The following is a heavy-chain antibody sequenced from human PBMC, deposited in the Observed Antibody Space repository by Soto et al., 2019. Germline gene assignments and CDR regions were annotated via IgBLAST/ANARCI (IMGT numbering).Heavy chain of an antibody. J-gene: IGHJ4*02. D-gene: IGHD6-19*01. CDR1: GFTVSSNY. Sequence: GGSLRLSCAASGFTVSSNYMSWVRQAPGKGLEWVSVIYSGGSTYYADSVKGRFTISRHNSKNTLYLQMNSLRAEDTAVYYCARFIGAVAGMNLYYFDYWGQGTLVTVSS. CDR2: IYSGGST. V-gene: IGHV3-53*04. CDR3: ARFIGAVAGMNLYYFDY.